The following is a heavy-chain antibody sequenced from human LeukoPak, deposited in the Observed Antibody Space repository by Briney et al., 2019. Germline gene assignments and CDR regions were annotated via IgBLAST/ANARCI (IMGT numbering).Heavy chain of an antibody. D-gene: IGHD5-18*01. CDR3: ARCPYSYGLFEWFDP. CDR1: GGTFSSYA. V-gene: IGHV1-69*01. J-gene: IGHJ5*02. Sequence: SVKVSFKASGGTFSSYAISWVRQAPGQGLEWMGGIIPIFGTANYAQKFQGRVTITADVSTSTAYMELSSLRSEDTAVYYCARCPYSYGLFEWFDPWGQGTLVTVSS. CDR2: IIPIFGTA.